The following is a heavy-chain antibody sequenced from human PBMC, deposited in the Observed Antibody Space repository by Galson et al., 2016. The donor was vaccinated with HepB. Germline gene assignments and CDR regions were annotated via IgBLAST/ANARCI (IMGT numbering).Heavy chain of an antibody. CDR2: ITNNGGST. D-gene: IGHD2-2*01. J-gene: IGHJ4*02. V-gene: IGHV3-64D*09. Sequence: SLRLSCAVSGFTFSNSAMHWVRQAPGKGLEYVSTITNNGGSTYYANSMKGRFTISRDNSKNTVYLQMSSLRAEDTALYYCVKDRGECSTINCSPWYYLDYWGQVILVSVSS. CDR3: VKDRGECSTINCSPWYYLDY. CDR1: GFTFSNSA.